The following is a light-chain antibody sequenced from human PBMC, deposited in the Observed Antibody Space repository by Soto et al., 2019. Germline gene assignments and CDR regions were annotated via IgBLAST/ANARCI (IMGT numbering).Light chain of an antibody. Sequence: DIQMTQYPSTLSASVGDRVTITCRASQSISVWLAWYQQKPGKAPKVLIWDASTLHRGVPSRFSGSGSGTESTLTISSLQPDDFAAYYCQQYNNYATWTFGQGTNVDIK. CDR1: QSISVW. CDR2: DAS. J-gene: IGKJ1*01. V-gene: IGKV1-5*01. CDR3: QQYNNYATWT.